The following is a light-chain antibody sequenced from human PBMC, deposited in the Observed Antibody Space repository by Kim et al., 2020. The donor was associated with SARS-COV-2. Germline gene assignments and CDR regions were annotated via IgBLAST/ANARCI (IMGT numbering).Light chain of an antibody. V-gene: IGLV3-21*04. CDR1: SIGSKS. CDR2: YDS. CDR3: QVWDSSSDHRVV. J-gene: IGLJ2*01. Sequence: SSELTQLPSVSVAPGQTARVSCGGNSIGSKSVHWYQQKAGQAPVLVIYYDSDRPSGIPERFSGSNSGNTATLTISRVEAGDEADYYCQVWDSSSDHRVVFGGGTQLTVL.